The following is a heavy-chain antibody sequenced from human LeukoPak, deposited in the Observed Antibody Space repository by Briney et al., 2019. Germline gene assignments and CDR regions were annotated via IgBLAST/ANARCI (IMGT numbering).Heavy chain of an antibody. J-gene: IGHJ4*02. V-gene: IGHV1-69-2*01. D-gene: IGHD6-25*01. CDR3: ATRGRLPID. CDR2: VDPEDGET. Sequence: GASVKVSCKASGYTFTDYYMHWVQQAPGKGLEWMGRVDPEDGETICAEKFQGRVTITADTSTDTAYMELSSLRSEDTAAYYCATRGRLPIDWGQGTLVTVSS. CDR1: GYTFTDYY.